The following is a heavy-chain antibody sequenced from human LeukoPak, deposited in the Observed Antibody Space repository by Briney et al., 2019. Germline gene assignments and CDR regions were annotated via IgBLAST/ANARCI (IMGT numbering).Heavy chain of an antibody. V-gene: IGHV3-15*01. CDR2: IKTEAGDGTT. CDR1: GFIFSKAC. Sequence: GGSLRLSCAASGFIFSKACMPWVRQAPGRGLEWVGHIKTEAGDGTTDYAAPVKGRFTISRDDAKSTLYLQMNSLNTEDTAVYFCTSALNLVLGELLGYWGQGTLVTVSS. D-gene: IGHD3-16*01. J-gene: IGHJ4*02. CDR3: TSALNLVLGELLGY.